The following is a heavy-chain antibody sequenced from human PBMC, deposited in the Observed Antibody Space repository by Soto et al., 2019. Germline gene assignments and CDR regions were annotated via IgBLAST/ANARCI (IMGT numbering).Heavy chain of an antibody. CDR2: IDTSGTKI. Sequence: QVQLAESGGDLVQPGGSLRLSCAASGYTFSDYYMNWIRQAPGKGLEWVSYIDTSGTKIYYADSVKGRFTITRDNAKNSLYLDMNSLRDEDTGVYYCASHYDMWSGYLSPVDSWGQGTLVTVSS. J-gene: IGHJ5*01. CDR3: ASHYDMWSGYLSPVDS. CDR1: GYTFSDYY. D-gene: IGHD3-22*01. V-gene: IGHV3-11*01.